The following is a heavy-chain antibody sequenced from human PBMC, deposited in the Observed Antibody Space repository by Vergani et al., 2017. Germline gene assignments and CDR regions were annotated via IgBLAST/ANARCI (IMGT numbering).Heavy chain of an antibody. CDR3: ASIARAPTRRNPPPDY. V-gene: IGHV4-34*01. D-gene: IGHD3-16*02. Sequence: QVQLQEWGAGLLKTSVTLSLTCGVSGGSFSDYYWSWIRQAPGMGLEWIGEVNHGGSTNYNPSLKSRVSISVDTSKNQFSLQLTSVTAADSALYFCASIARAPTRRNPPPDYWGQGILVTVSS. J-gene: IGHJ4*02. CDR2: VNHGGST. CDR1: GGSFSDYY.